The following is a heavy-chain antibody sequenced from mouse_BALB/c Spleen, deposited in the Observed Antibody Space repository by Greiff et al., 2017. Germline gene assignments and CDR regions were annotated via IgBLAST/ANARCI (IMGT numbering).Heavy chain of an antibody. J-gene: IGHJ2*01. CDR1: GYTFTSYN. Sequence: VQLQQPGAELVKPGASVKMSCKASGYTFTSYNMHWVKQTPGQGLEWIGAIYPGNGDTSYNQKFKGKATLTADKSSSTAYMQLSSLTSEDSAVYYCARSDTTVVATRFDYWGQGTTLTVSS. V-gene: IGHV1-12*01. D-gene: IGHD1-1*01. CDR2: IYPGNGDT. CDR3: ARSDTTVVATRFDY.